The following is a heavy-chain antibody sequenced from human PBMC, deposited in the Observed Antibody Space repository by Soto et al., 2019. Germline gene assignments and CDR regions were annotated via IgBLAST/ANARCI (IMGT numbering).Heavy chain of an antibody. CDR2: IWSSGLT. D-gene: IGHD2-15*01. CDR3: ARELPPDL. J-gene: IGHJ5*02. CDR1: GFTVSSKY. Sequence: GSLRLACSASGFTVSSKYMNWVRQAPGKGLEWVSIIWSSGLTYYADSVRGRFTISRDISKNILFLQMNNLRAEDSAIYYCARELPPDLWGQGTLVTVYS. V-gene: IGHV3-53*01.